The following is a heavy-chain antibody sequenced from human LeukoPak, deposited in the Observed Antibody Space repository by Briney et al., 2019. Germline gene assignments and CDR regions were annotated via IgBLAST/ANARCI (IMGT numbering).Heavy chain of an antibody. J-gene: IGHJ4*02. D-gene: IGHD2-2*01. CDR3: AKATGLFCSTTSCYFDC. Sequence: GGSLRLSCAASGFTFSNYGMHWVRQAPGKGLEWVAFVRYDENNKYYADSVKGRFSISRDNSKNTLYLQMNSLRTEDTAVYYCAKATGLFCSTTSCYFDCWGQGTLVTVSS. CDR1: GFTFSNYG. V-gene: IGHV3-30*02. CDR2: VRYDENNK.